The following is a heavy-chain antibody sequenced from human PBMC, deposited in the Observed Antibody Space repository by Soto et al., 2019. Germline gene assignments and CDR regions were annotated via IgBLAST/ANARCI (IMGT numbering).Heavy chain of an antibody. CDR3: ATDGAAGAAMGV. Sequence: EVQLVESGGGLVKPGGSLRLSCTASGLTFSTYGMNWVRQAPGKGLEWVSSISSGGKYVGYADSVKGRLTISRDNAKHSLYLQLDSLRVEDKAVNYCATDGAAGAAMGVWGQGTTVTVSS. CDR1: GLTFSTYG. D-gene: IGHD6-13*01. CDR2: ISSGGKYV. V-gene: IGHV3-21*01. J-gene: IGHJ6*02.